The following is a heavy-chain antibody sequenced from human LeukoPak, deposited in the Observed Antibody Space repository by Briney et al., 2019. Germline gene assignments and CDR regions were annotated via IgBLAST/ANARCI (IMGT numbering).Heavy chain of an antibody. J-gene: IGHJ3*02. Sequence: GASVKVSCKASGYTFTGYYMHWVRQAPGQGLEWMGWINPNSGGTNYAQKFQGWVTMTRDTSISTAYMELSRLRSDDTAVYYCARTTMVRFDAFDIWGQGTMVTVSS. CDR1: GYTFTGYY. CDR2: INPNSGGT. V-gene: IGHV1-2*04. CDR3: ARTTMVRFDAFDI. D-gene: IGHD3-10*01.